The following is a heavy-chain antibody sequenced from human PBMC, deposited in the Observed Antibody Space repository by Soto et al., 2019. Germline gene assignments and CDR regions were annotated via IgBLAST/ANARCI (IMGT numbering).Heavy chain of an antibody. Sequence: ASVKVSCKASGYTFTSYYMHWVRQAPGQGLEWMGIINPSGGSTSYAQKFQGRVTMTRDTSTSTVYMELSSLRSEDTAVYYCARDGKHEMYSSSWYGCLDYWGQGTLVTVSS. V-gene: IGHV1-46*01. J-gene: IGHJ4*02. CDR2: INPSGGST. CDR3: ARDGKHEMYSSSWYGCLDY. CDR1: GYTFTSYY. D-gene: IGHD6-13*01.